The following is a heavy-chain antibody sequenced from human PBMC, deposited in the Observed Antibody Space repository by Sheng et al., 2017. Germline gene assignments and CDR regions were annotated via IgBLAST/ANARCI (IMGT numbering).Heavy chain of an antibody. CDR2: ISGSGTST. Sequence: EVQLVESGGGLVQPGGSLRLSCAASGFTFSSYPMTWVRQAPGKGLEWVSSISGSGTSTYYADSVKGRFTSSRDNSKNTLYLQMDSLRAEDTALYYCAKEYRAYLDYWGQGTPVTVSS. V-gene: IGHV3-23*04. D-gene: IGHD2-2*01. CDR1: GFTFSSYP. CDR3: AKEYRAYLDY. J-gene: IGHJ4*02.